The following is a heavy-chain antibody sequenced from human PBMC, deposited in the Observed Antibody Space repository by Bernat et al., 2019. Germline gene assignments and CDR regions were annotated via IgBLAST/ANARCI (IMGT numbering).Heavy chain of an antibody. CDR1: GFTFSNYS. V-gene: IGHV3-23*01. J-gene: IGHJ3*02. CDR3: ASAGPQNAFDI. CDR2: ITGSGGST. Sequence: EVQLLESGGNLVQPGGSLRLSCAASGFTFSNYSMSWVRQAPGKGLEWLSAITGSGGSTYYADSVKGRFTISRDNAKNSLYLQMNSLRAEDTAVYYCASAGPQNAFDIWGQGTMVTVSS.